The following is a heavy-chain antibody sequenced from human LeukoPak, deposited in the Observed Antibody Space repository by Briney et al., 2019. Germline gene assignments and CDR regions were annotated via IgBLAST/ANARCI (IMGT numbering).Heavy chain of an antibody. V-gene: IGHV1-2*02. CDR3: ARRRGRYSGDAFDI. J-gene: IGHJ3*02. Sequence: ASVEVSCKASGYTFTGYYMHWVRQAPGQGLEWMGWINPNSGGTNYAQKFQGRVTMTRDTSISTAYMELSRLRSDDTAVYYCARRRGRYSGDAFDIWGQGTMVTVSS. CDR2: INPNSGGT. D-gene: IGHD1-26*01. CDR1: GYTFTGYY.